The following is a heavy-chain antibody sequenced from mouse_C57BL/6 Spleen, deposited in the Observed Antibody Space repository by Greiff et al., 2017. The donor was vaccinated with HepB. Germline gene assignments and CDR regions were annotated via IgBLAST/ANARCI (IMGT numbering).Heavy chain of an antibody. CDR1: GYTFTDYY. Sequence: EVQLQQSGPELVKPGASVKISCKASGYTFTDYYMNWVKQSHGKSLEWIGDINPNNGGTSYNQKFKGKATLTVDKSSSTAYMELRSLTSEDSAVYYCTRWGYSNFYWYFDVWGTGTTVTVSS. D-gene: IGHD2-5*01. CDR2: INPNNGGT. J-gene: IGHJ1*03. V-gene: IGHV1-26*01. CDR3: TRWGYSNFYWYFDV.